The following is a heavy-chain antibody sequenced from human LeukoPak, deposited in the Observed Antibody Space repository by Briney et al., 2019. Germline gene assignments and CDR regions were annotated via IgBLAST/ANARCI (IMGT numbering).Heavy chain of an antibody. CDR2: ISYDGSNK. J-gene: IGHJ3*02. D-gene: IGHD3-16*01. V-gene: IGHV3-30*04. CDR3: ARAGGGKGGAFDI. CDR1: RFTFSSYA. Sequence: GGSLRLSCAASRFTFSSYAMHWVRQAPGKGLEGVAVISYDGSNKYYADSVKGRFTISRDNSKNTLYLQMNSLRAEDTAVYYCARAGGGKGGAFDIWGQGTMVTVSS.